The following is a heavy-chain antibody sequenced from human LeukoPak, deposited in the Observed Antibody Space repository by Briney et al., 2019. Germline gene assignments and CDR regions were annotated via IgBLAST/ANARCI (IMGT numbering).Heavy chain of an antibody. CDR2: IIPIFGTA. CDR1: GGAFSSYA. J-gene: IGHJ6*03. Sequence: SVKVSCKASGGAFSSYAISWVREAPGQGLEWMVGIIPIFGTANYAQKFQGRVTITADESTSTAYMELSSLRSEDTAVYYCARVGFRRDGYNFNYYMDVWGKGTTVTVSS. V-gene: IGHV1-69*13. CDR3: ARVGFRRDGYNFNYYMDV. D-gene: IGHD5-24*01.